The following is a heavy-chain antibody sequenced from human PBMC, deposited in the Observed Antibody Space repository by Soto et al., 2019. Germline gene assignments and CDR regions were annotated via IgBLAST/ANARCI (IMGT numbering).Heavy chain of an antibody. Sequence: PGESLKMSCKGSGYSFTSYWIGWVRQMPGKGLEWMGIIYPGDSDTRYSPSFQGQVTISADKSISTAYLQWSSLKASDTAMYYCASFYYDILTAYDAFDIWGQGTMVSVSS. J-gene: IGHJ3*02. D-gene: IGHD3-9*01. CDR1: GYSFTSYW. CDR2: IYPGDSDT. CDR3: ASFYYDILTAYDAFDI. V-gene: IGHV5-51*01.